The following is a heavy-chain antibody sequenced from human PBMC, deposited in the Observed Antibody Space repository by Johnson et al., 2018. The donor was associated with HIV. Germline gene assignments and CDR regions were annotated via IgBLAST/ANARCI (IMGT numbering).Heavy chain of an antibody. CDR2: IRYDGSNK. D-gene: IGHD1-14*01. V-gene: IGHV3-30*02. CDR3: AKDPPGAFDI. J-gene: IGHJ3*02. CDR1: GFTFSSYG. Sequence: QMLLVESGGGVVQPGRSLRLSCAASGFTFSSYGMHWVRQAPGKGLEWVAFIRYDGSNKYYADSVKGRFTISRDNSKNTLYLQMNSLRAEDTAVYYCAKDPPGAFDIWGQGTMVTVSS.